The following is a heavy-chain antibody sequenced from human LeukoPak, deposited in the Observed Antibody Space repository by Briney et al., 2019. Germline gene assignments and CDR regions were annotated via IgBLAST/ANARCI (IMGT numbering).Heavy chain of an antibody. Sequence: GGSLRLSCAASGFTFSSYAMSWVRQAPGKGLEWVSAISGSGGSTYYADSVKGRFTISRGNSKNTLYLQMNSLRAEDTAVYYCAKDLLSPIALRLFDYWGQGTLVTVSS. D-gene: IGHD5-12*01. CDR3: AKDLLSPIALRLFDY. CDR1: GFTFSSYA. J-gene: IGHJ4*02. CDR2: ISGSGGST. V-gene: IGHV3-23*01.